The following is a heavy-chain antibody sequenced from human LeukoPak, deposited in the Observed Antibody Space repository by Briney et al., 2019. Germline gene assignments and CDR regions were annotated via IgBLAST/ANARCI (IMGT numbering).Heavy chain of an antibody. Sequence: PSETLSLTCTVSGGSISSGGYYWSWIRQHPGKGLEWIGYIYYSGSTYYNPSLKSRVTISVDTSKNQFSLKLGSVTAADTAVYYCARGTGMVVTAIRDRYYFDYWGQGTLVTVSS. CDR3: ARGTGMVVTAIRDRYYFDY. V-gene: IGHV4-31*03. CDR2: IYYSGST. CDR1: GGSISSGGYY. J-gene: IGHJ4*02. D-gene: IGHD2-21*02.